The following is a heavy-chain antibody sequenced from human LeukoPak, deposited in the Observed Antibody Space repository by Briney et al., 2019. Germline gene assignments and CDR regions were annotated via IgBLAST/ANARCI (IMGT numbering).Heavy chain of an antibody. J-gene: IGHJ4*02. CDR3: ARQRGGYSYASPEYYFDY. D-gene: IGHD5-18*01. CDR2: IIPIFGTA. CDR1: GSTFSSYA. Sequence: SVKVSCKASGSTFSSYAISWVRQAPGQGLEWMGGIIPIFGTANYAQKFQGRVTITADESTSTAYMELGSLRSEDTAVYYCARQRGGYSYASPEYYFDYWGQGTLVTVSS. V-gene: IGHV1-69*13.